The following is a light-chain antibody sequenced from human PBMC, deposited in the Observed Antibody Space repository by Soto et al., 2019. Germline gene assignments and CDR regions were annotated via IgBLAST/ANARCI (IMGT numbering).Light chain of an antibody. CDR3: QHYNNYSES. V-gene: IGKV1-5*03. J-gene: IGKJ1*01. CDR1: QTISSW. Sequence: DIQMTQSPSTLSGSVGDRVTITCRASQTISSWLAWYQQKPGKAPKLLIYKASTLKSGVPSRFSGSGSGTEFTLTISSLQPDYFATYYCQHYNNYSESFGQGTKVEL. CDR2: KAS.